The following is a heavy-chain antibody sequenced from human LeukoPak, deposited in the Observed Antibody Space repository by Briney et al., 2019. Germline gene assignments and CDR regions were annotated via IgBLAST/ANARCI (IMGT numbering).Heavy chain of an antibody. J-gene: IGHJ4*02. D-gene: IGHD1-1*01. Sequence: PGGPQSLPCAASIFAYYIYRVSWGRDGPRKPVKWLTNIKQDGSEKYYVDSVKGRFTISRDNAKNSLYLQMNSLRAEDTAVYYCASQKNGASDYWGQGTLVTVS. CDR1: IFAYYIYR. V-gene: IGHV3-7*05. CDR2: IKQDGSEK. CDR3: ASQKNGASDY.